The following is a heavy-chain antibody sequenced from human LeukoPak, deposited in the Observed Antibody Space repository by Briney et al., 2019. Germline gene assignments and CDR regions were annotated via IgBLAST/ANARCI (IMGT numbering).Heavy chain of an antibody. D-gene: IGHD3-10*01. V-gene: IGHV4-34*01. J-gene: IGHJ4*02. CDR2: INHSGST. Sequence: PSETLSLTCAVYGGSFSGYYWSWLRQPPGKGLEWIGEINHSGSTNYNPSLKSRLTISVDTSKSQFSLTLSSVTAADTAVYYCTRLRRYYFGAGTHTGFDYWGQGTLVTVSS. CDR3: TRLRRYYFGAGTHTGFDY. CDR1: GGSFSGYY.